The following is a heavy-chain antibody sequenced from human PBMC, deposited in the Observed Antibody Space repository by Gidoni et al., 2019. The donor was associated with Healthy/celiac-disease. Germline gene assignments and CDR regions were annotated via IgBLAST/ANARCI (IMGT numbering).Heavy chain of an antibody. CDR3: AKVFRSPGKYGSGSYADYYFDY. D-gene: IGHD3-10*01. J-gene: IGHJ4*02. CDR2: ISGSGGST. CDR1: GFTFSSYA. V-gene: IGHV3-23*04. Sequence: EVQLVESGGGLVQPGGSLRLSCAASGFTFSSYAMSWVRQAPGKGLEWFSAISGSGGSTYYADSVKGRFTISRDNAKNTLYLQLNSLRAEDTAVYYCAKVFRSPGKYGSGSYADYYFDYWGQGTLVTVSS.